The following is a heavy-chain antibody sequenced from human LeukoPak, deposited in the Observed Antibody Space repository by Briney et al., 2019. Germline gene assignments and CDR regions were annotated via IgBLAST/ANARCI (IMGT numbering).Heavy chain of an antibody. CDR2: IYTSGST. D-gene: IGHD3-16*01. J-gene: IGHJ6*03. V-gene: IGHV4-4*07. CDR3: ARDLYVYMDV. Sequence: PSGTLSLTGPVSGGSISSYYWSWIRQPAGKGREWIGRIYTSGSTNYNPSLKSRVTISVDTSKNQFSLKLSSVTAADTAVYYCARDLYVYMDVWGKGTTVTVSS. CDR1: GGSISSYY.